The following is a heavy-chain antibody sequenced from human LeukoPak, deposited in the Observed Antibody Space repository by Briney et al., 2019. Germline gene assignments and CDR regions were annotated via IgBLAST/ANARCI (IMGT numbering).Heavy chain of an antibody. CDR3: ARRSWPNWFDP. V-gene: IGHV4-39*07. D-gene: IGHD6-13*01. J-gene: IGHJ5*02. CDR2: IYYSGST. CDR1: GGSISNSSHY. Sequence: SETLSLTCTVSGGSISNSSHYWGWIRQPPGKGLEWIGSIYYSGSTYYNPSLKSRVTISVDTSKNQFSLKLSSVTAADTAVYYCARRSWPNWFDPWGQGTLVTVSS.